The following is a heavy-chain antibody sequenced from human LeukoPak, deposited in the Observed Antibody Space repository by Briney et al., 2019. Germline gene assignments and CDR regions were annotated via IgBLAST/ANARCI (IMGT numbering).Heavy chain of an antibody. D-gene: IGHD3-22*01. V-gene: IGHV1-69*04. CDR3: ARDGYDSSGY. CDR1: GGTFSSYA. J-gene: IGHJ4*02. Sequence: SVKVSCKASGGTFSSYAISWVRQAPGQGLEWMGRIIPILGIANYVQKFQRRVTITADKSTSTAYMELSSLRSEGTAVYYCARDGYDSSGYWGQGTLVTVSS. CDR2: IIPILGIA.